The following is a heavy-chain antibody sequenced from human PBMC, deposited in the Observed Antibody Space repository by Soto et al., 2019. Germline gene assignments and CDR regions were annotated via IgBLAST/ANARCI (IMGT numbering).Heavy chain of an antibody. CDR1: GYTFTTYG. J-gene: IGHJ6*02. CDR3: ARGQGEYCSGGSCYANYFYSGMDV. V-gene: IGHV1-18*01. D-gene: IGHD2-15*01. Sequence: QVQLVQSGAEVQKPGASVKVSCKASGYTFTTYGITWVRQAPGQGLEWVGWISAHYGHTSYAQKLQDRVTMTTDTSTSTAYMDLRSLRSDDSAVYYCARGQGEYCSGGSCYANYFYSGMDVWGQGTTVTVSS. CDR2: ISAHYGHT.